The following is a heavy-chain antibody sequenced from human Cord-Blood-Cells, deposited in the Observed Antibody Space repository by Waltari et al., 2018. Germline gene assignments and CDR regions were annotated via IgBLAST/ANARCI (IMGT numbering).Heavy chain of an antibody. V-gene: IGHV4-34*01. CDR1: GGSFSGYY. CDR3: ARLRGSAMVTDAFDI. J-gene: IGHJ3*02. D-gene: IGHD5-18*01. Sequence: QVQLQQWGAGLLKPSETLSLTCAVYGGSFSGYYWSWIRQPPGKGLEWIGEINHRGSTNYNPSLKSRVTISVDTSKNQFSLKLSSVTAADTAVYYCARLRGSAMVTDAFDIWGQGTMVTVSS. CDR2: INHRGST.